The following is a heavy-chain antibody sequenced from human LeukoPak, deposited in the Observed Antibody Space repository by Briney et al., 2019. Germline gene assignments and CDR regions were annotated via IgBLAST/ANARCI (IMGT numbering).Heavy chain of an antibody. J-gene: IGHJ6*03. CDR3: ARDNYDSSDRAAYMDV. V-gene: IGHV4-4*07. CDR1: GGSISSYY. CDR2: IYTSGST. D-gene: IGHD3-22*01. Sequence: SETLSLTCTVSGGSISSYYWSWIRQPAGKGLEWIGRIYTSGSTNYNPSLKSRVTMSVDTSKNQFSLKLSSVTAADTAVYYCARDNYDSSDRAAYMDVWGKGTTVTISS.